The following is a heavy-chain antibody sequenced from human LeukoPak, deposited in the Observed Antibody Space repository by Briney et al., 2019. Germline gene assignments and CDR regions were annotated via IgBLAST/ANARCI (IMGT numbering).Heavy chain of an antibody. CDR2: INPSSGGT. J-gene: IGHJ3*02. CDR1: GYTFSDYY. V-gene: IGHV1-2*02. CDR3: ARAGVWDYSDSSGYHNAAFDI. D-gene: IGHD3-22*01. Sequence: ASVKVSCKASGYTFSDYYMHWVRQAPGQGLEWMGWINPSSGGTNYAQKFQGRVTVTRDTSISTAYMDLSRLRSDDTAVYYCARAGVWDYSDSSGYHNAAFDIWGQGTMVTVSS.